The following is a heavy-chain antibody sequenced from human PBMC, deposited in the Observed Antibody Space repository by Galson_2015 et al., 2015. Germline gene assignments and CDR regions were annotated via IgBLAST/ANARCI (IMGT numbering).Heavy chain of an antibody. D-gene: IGHD3-9*01. Sequence: SLRLSCAASGFTFSSYAMHWVRQAPGKGLEWVAVISYDGSNKYYEDSVKGRFTISRDNSKNTLYLQMNSLRAEDTAVYYCARAPPHYDILTGLGVEFDYWGQGTLVTVSS. V-gene: IGHV3-30-3*01. CDR3: ARAPPHYDILTGLGVEFDY. CDR1: GFTFSSYA. J-gene: IGHJ4*02. CDR2: ISYDGSNK.